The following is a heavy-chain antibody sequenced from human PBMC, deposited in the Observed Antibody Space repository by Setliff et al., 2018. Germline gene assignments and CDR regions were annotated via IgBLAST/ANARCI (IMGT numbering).Heavy chain of an antibody. Sequence: PSETLSLTCTVSGGSISSSSYYWGWIRQPPGKGLEWIGSIYYSGSTNYNPSLESRVTISVDTSKNQFSLRLNSATAADTAVYYCSRLRGAFDYWGQGTLGTVSS. CDR1: GGSISSSSYY. V-gene: IGHV4-39*07. CDR3: SRLRGAFDY. D-gene: IGHD3-16*01. J-gene: IGHJ4*02. CDR2: IYYSGST.